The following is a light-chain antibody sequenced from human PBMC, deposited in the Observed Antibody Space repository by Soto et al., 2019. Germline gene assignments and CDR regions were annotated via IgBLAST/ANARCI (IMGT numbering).Light chain of an antibody. CDR2: SNN. V-gene: IGLV1-44*01. CDR3: AAWDDSLDGPV. J-gene: IGLJ3*02. Sequence: QSVLTKPPSASGAPGQRVTISCSGSSSNIGSNTVNWYQQFPGTAPRVLMYSNNQRPSGVPDRFSGSKSGTSVFLAISGLQSDDEADYYCAAWDDSLDGPVFGGGTKVTVL. CDR1: SSNIGSNT.